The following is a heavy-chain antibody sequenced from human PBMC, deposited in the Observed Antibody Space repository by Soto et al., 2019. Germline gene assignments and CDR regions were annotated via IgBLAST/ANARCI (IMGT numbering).Heavy chain of an antibody. Sequence: SETLSLTCTVSGGSISSGGYYWSWIRQHPGKGLEWIGYIYYSGSTYYNPSLKSRVTISVDTSKNQFSLKLSSVTAADTAVYYGARGSRGGPLDYWGQGTLVTVS. V-gene: IGHV4-31*03. CDR1: GGSISSGGYY. D-gene: IGHD1-26*01. CDR2: IYYSGST. CDR3: ARGSRGGPLDY. J-gene: IGHJ4*02.